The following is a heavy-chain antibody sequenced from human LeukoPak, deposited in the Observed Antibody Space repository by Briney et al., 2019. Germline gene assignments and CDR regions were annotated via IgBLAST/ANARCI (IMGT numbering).Heavy chain of an antibody. V-gene: IGHV4-4*07. CDR3: ARVYYSSSYDYWYFDL. CDR1: GGSISSYH. D-gene: IGHD6-13*01. J-gene: IGHJ2*01. CDR2: IYTSGST. Sequence: PSETLSLTCTVSGGSISSYHWSWIRQPAGKGLEWIGRIYTSGSTNYNPSLKSRVTISVDTSKNQFSLKLSSVTAADTAVYYCARVYYSSSYDYWYFDLWGRGTLVTVSS.